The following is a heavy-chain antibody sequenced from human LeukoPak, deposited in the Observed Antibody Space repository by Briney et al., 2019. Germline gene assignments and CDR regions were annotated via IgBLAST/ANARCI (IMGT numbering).Heavy chain of an antibody. D-gene: IGHD3-10*01. CDR2: INHSGST. CDR1: GGSFSGYY. Sequence: PSETLSLTCAVYGGSFSGYYWSWIRQPPGKGLEWIGEINHSGSTNYNPSLKSRVTISVDTSKNQFSLKLSSVTAADTAVYYCARVLWFGEFYGMDVWGQGTTVTVSS. V-gene: IGHV4-34*01. J-gene: IGHJ6*02. CDR3: ARVLWFGEFYGMDV.